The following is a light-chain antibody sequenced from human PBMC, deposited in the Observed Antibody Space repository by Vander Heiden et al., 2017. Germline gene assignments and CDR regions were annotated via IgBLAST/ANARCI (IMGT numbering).Light chain of an antibody. CDR2: RNN. V-gene: IGLV10-54*04. J-gene: IGLJ2*01. CDR1: SNNVGNQG. Sequence: QAGLTQPPSVSKGLGQTATLTCTGNSNNVGNQGAAWLQQHQGHPPKLLSYRNNNRPSGISERFSASRSGNTASLTITGLQPEDEADYYCSAWDSSLSAVVFGGGTKLTVL. CDR3: SAWDSSLSAVV.